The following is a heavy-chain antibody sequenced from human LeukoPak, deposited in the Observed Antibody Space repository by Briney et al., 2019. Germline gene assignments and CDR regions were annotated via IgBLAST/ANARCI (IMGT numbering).Heavy chain of an antibody. CDR3: ARELGYYYDSSGYYPDAFDI. V-gene: IGHV1-18*01. Sequence: ASVKVSCKVSGYTLTELSMHWVRQAPGQGLEWMGWISAYNGNTNYAQKLQGRVTMTTDTSTSTAYMELRSLRSDDTAVYYCARELGYYYDSSGYYPDAFDIWGQGTMVTVSS. D-gene: IGHD3-22*01. CDR2: ISAYNGNT. J-gene: IGHJ3*02. CDR1: GYTLTELS.